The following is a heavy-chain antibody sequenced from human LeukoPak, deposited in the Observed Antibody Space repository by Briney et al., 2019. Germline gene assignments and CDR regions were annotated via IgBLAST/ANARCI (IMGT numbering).Heavy chain of an antibody. J-gene: IGHJ5*02. CDR1: GFTFSTSW. CDR3: VRSDWFDP. Sequence: PGGSLRLSCAASGFTFSTSWMHWVRQAPGKGLVWVSRINSDGSTTTYADSVKGRFTISRDNAKNTLYLQMSSLRAEDTAVYYCVRSDWFDPWGQGTLVTVSS. V-gene: IGHV3-74*01. CDR2: INSDGSTT.